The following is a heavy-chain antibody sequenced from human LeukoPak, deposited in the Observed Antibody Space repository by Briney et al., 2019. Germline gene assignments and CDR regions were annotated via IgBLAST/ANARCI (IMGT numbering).Heavy chain of an antibody. D-gene: IGHD3-22*01. J-gene: IGHJ4*02. CDR3: ARETYDSSGYKPLDY. Sequence: GGSLRLSCAASGFTFSDYYMSWIRQAPGKGLEWVSYISSSGSTIYYADSVKGRFTISRDNAKNSLYLQMNSLRAEDTAVYYCARETYDSSGYKPLDYWGQGTLVTVSS. V-gene: IGHV3-11*01. CDR1: GFTFSDYY. CDR2: ISSSGSTI.